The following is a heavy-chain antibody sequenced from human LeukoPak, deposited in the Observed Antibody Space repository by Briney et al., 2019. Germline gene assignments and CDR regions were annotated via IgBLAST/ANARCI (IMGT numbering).Heavy chain of an antibody. CDR3: ARVRGYNSRVSDY. V-gene: IGHV4-59*01. J-gene: IGHJ4*01. CDR1: GGSIRSYY. Sequence: SETLSLTCTVSGGSIRSYYWSWIRQPPGKGLEWVGYISDSGSTNYNPSLKSRLIISRDTSKNQFSLKLSSVTAADTAVYYCARVRGYNSRVSDYWGQGVLVTVSS. D-gene: IGHD5-24*01. CDR2: ISDSGST.